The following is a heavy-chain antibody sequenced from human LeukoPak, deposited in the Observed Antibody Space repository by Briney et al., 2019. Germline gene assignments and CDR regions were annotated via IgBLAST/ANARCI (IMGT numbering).Heavy chain of an antibody. D-gene: IGHD1-26*01. CDR1: GGSISSYY. Sequence: SETLSLTCTVSGGSISSYYWSWIRQPPGKGLEWIGYIYYSGSTNYSPSLKSRVTISVDTSKNQFSLKLSSVTAADTAVYYCAARTVGATTGVYWGQGTLVTVSS. V-gene: IGHV4-59*01. J-gene: IGHJ4*02. CDR2: IYYSGST. CDR3: AARTVGATTGVY.